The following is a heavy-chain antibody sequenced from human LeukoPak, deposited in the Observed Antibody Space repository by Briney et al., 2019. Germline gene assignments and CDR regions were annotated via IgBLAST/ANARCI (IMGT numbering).Heavy chain of an antibody. D-gene: IGHD2-21*02. Sequence: GGSLRLSCAASGFTFSNYAMSWVRQAPGKGVEWVSALLDSGAETFYADSVKGRFTISRDNSKNTLYLQLSSLRAEDTAVYLCAKQVTAPGPIDYWGQGTLVTVSS. CDR3: AKQVTAPGPIDY. CDR2: LLDSGAET. J-gene: IGHJ4*02. V-gene: IGHV3-23*01. CDR1: GFTFSNYA.